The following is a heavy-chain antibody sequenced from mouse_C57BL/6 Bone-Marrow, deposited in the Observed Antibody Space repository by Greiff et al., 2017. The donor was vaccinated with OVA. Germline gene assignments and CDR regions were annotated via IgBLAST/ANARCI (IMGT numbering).Heavy chain of an antibody. D-gene: IGHD2-1*01. CDR2: IYPGSGNT. V-gene: IGHV1-76*01. CDR1: GYTFTDYY. CDR3: ARAGLYYGNSRHWYCDV. J-gene: IGHJ1*03. Sequence: QVHVKQSGAELVRPGASVKLSCKASGYTFTDYYINWVKQRPGQGLEWIARIYPGSGNTYYNEKFKGKATLTADKSSSTAYMQLSSLTSEDSAISVCARAGLYYGNSRHWYCDVWGTGTTVTVSS.